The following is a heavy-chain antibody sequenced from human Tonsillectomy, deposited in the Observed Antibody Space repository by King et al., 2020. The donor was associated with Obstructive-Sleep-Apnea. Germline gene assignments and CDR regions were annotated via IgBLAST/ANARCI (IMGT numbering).Heavy chain of an antibody. CDR1: GFSFSSYG. Sequence: VQLVESGGGVVQPGRSLRLSCAASGFSFSSYGMHWVRQAPGKGLEWVAVISYDGSNIYYADSVKGRFTISRDNSKNTLYLQMNSLRAEDTAVYYCAKYSYGYYYYYYGMDVWGQGTTVTVSS. J-gene: IGHJ6*02. D-gene: IGHD5-18*01. CDR2: ISYDGSNI. CDR3: AKYSYGYYYYYYGMDV. V-gene: IGHV3-30*18.